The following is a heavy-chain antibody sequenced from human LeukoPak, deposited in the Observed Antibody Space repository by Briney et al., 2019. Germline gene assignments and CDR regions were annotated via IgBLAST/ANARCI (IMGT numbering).Heavy chain of an antibody. CDR3: ARDSGSGSYSPYYYGMDV. J-gene: IGHJ6*02. D-gene: IGHD3-10*01. V-gene: IGHV1-18*01. Sequence: ASVKVSCKASGGTFSSYAISWVRQAPGQGLEWMGWMNPNSGNTGYAQKLQGRVTMTTDTSTSTAYMELRSLRSDDTAVYYCARDSGSGSYSPYYYGMDVWGQGTTVTVSS. CDR1: GGTFSSYA. CDR2: MNPNSGNT.